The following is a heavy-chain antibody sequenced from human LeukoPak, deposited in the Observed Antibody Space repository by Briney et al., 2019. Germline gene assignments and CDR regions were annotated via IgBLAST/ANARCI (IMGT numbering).Heavy chain of an antibody. D-gene: IGHD4/OR15-4a*01. Sequence: GGSLRLSCTVSGFTVSTNSMSWVRQAPGKGLEWVSFIYSDNTHYSDSVKGRFTISRDNSKNTLYLQMNSLRAEDTAVYYCASRAGAYSHPYDYWGQGTLVTVSS. CDR3: ASRAGAYSHPYDY. CDR1: GFTVSTNS. V-gene: IGHV3-53*01. J-gene: IGHJ4*02. CDR2: IYSDNT.